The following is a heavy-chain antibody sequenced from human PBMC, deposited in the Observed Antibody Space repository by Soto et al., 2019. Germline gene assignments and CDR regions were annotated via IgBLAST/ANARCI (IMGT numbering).Heavy chain of an antibody. CDR1: GGTFSSYR. Sequence: QVQLVQSGAEVKKPGSWVKVSCKASGGTFSSYRINWVRQAPGQGLEWVGGIVPIYRTADYAQKFQGRVTITADESARTSYMELRSLKSQDTAVYYCVRDSGAKLSSSWGQGTLVTVSS. D-gene: IGHD6-13*01. J-gene: IGHJ4*02. CDR2: IVPIYRTA. V-gene: IGHV1-69*01. CDR3: VRDSGAKLSSS.